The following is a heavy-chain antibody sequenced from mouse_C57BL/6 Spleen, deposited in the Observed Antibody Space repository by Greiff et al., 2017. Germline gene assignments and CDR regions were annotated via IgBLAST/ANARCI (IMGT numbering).Heavy chain of an antibody. J-gene: IGHJ2*01. CDR2: IDPETGGT. CDR3: TRPYNNYLYYFDY. V-gene: IGHV1-15*01. Sequence: QVQLQQSGAELVRPGASVTLSCKASGYTFTDYEMHWVKQTPVHGLEWIGAIDPETGGTAYNQKFKGKAILTADKSSSTAYMELRSLTSEDSAVYYCTRPYNNYLYYFDYWGQGTTLTVSS. D-gene: IGHD2-5*01. CDR1: GYTFTDYE.